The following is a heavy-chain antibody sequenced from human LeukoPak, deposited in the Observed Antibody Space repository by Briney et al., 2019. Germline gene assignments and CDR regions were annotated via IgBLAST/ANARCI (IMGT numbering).Heavy chain of an antibody. CDR3: ARHVEMATIGGFDY. D-gene: IGHD5-24*01. Sequence: GASVKVSCKASGGTFSSYAISWVRQALGQGLEWMGGIIPIFGTANYAQKFQGRVTITTDESTSTAYMELSSLRSEDTGVYYCARHVEMATIGGFDYWGQGTLVTVSS. CDR1: GGTFSSYA. J-gene: IGHJ4*02. CDR2: IIPIFGTA. V-gene: IGHV1-69*05.